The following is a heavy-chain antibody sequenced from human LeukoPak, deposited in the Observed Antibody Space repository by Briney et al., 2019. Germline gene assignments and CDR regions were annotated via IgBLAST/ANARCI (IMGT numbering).Heavy chain of an antibody. D-gene: IGHD4-17*01. J-gene: IGHJ6*03. CDR1: GFAFRSHA. CDR3: VKIPYGDYVLDYYYYMDV. CDR2: IRYDGSKK. V-gene: IGHV3-30*02. Sequence: GGSLRLSCTASGFAFRSHAMHWVRQAPGKGLEWVAFIRYDGSKKFYADSVMGRFTISRDNSKNTLYLQMNSLRAEDTAVYYCVKIPYGDYVLDYYYYMDVWGKGTTVTISS.